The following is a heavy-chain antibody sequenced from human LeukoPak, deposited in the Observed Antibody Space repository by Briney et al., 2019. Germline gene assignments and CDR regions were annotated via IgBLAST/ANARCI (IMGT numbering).Heavy chain of an antibody. CDR3: ARGDAHSSGWPEHYFDY. D-gene: IGHD6-19*01. Sequence: GSSVKVSCKASGGTFSSYAISWVRQAPGQGLEWMGGIIPIFGTANYAQKFQGRVTITADESTSTAYMELSSLRSEDTAVYYCARGDAHSSGWPEHYFDYWGQGTLVTVSS. CDR1: GGTFSSYA. CDR2: IIPIFGTA. J-gene: IGHJ4*02. V-gene: IGHV1-69*01.